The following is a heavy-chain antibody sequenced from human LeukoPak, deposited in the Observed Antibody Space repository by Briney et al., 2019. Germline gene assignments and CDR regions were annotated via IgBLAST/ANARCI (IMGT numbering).Heavy chain of an antibody. J-gene: IGHJ6*03. CDR2: IKQDGSEK. Sequence: GRSLRLSCAASGFTFSSYWMSWVRQAPGKGLEWVANIKQDGSEKYYVDSVKGRFTISRDNSKNTLYLQMNSLRAEDTAVYYCAKSGYSGYDVYYYYYYYMDVWGKGTTVTISS. CDR1: GFTFSSYW. CDR3: AKSGYSGYDVYYYYYYYMDV. D-gene: IGHD5-12*01. V-gene: IGHV3-7*03.